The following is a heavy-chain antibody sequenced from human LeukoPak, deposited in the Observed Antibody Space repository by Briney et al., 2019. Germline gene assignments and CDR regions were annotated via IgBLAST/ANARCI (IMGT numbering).Heavy chain of an antibody. CDR1: GFTFSSYA. CDR3: AKKVGLVSAPLYYFDV. D-gene: IGHD5/OR15-5a*01. CDR2: ISGPAGSW. J-gene: IGHJ4*02. V-gene: IGHV3-23*01. Sequence: RGSLRLSCAASGFTFSSYAMSWVRQAPGKGLEWVSAISGPAGSWDYADSVKGRFTISRDNSKNTLFLQMNSLRADDTAIYYCAKKVGLVSAPLYYFDVWGQGTLVTVSS.